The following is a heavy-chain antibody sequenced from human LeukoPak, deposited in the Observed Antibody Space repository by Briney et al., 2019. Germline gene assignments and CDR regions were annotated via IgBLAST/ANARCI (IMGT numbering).Heavy chain of an antibody. CDR3: ARDGIAATGLTFDY. CDR2: IYYNGAT. Sequence: PSQTLSLTCTVSGGSISSDNYYWSWIRHHPRKGLEWIGYIYYNGATYYNPSLQSRVTISIDSSNNQFSLKLSSVTAADTAVYYCARDGIAATGLTFDYWGQGTLVTVST. J-gene: IGHJ4*02. V-gene: IGHV4-30-4*01. D-gene: IGHD6-13*01. CDR1: GGSISSDNYY.